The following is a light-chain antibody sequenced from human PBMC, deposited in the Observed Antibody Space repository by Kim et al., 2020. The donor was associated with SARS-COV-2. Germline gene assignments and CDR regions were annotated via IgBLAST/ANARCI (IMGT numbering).Light chain of an antibody. Sequence: GSPGESPALSCRASQSVSSNLAWYQQKPGQAPRLLIHSASTRDTDIPSRFSGTGSGTEFTLTITSLRSEDFAVYYCQQYHDWPVYTFGQGTKLEI. V-gene: IGKV3-15*01. CDR3: QQYHDWPVYT. CDR1: QSVSSN. CDR2: SAS. J-gene: IGKJ2*01.